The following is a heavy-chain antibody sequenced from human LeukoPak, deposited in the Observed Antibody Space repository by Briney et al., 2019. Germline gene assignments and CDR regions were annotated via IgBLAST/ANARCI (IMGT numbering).Heavy chain of an antibody. D-gene: IGHD3-10*01. CDR3: ARTTYYYGSGSCWTRYYYYMDV. CDR2: INHSGST. CDR1: GDSISSSSYY. J-gene: IGHJ6*03. Sequence: PSETLSLTCTVSGDSISSSSYYWGWIRQPPGKGLEWIGEINHSGSTNYNPSLKSRVTISVDTSKNQFSLKLSSVTAADTAVYYCARTTYYYGSGSCWTRYYYYMDVWGKGTTVTISS. V-gene: IGHV4-39*07.